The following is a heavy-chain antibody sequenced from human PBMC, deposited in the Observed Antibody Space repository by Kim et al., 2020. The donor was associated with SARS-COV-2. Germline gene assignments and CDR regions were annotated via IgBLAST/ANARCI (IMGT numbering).Heavy chain of an antibody. V-gene: IGHV3-11*01. Sequence: GGSLRLSCAASGFTFSDYYMSWIRQAPGKGLEWVSYISSSGSTIYYADSVKGRFTISRDNAKNSLYLQMNSLRAEDTAVYYCARDQVRITIFGVVIRDYYYGMDVWGQGTTVTVSS. CDR3: ARDQVRITIFGVVIRDYYYGMDV. D-gene: IGHD3-3*01. J-gene: IGHJ6*02. CDR1: GFTFSDYY. CDR2: ISSSGSTI.